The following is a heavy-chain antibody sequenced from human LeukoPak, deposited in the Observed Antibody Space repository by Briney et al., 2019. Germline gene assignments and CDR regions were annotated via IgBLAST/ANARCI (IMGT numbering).Heavy chain of an antibody. CDR2: IKQDGSEK. CDR3: ARERQNKDFWSGGDY. V-gene: IGHV3-7*01. Sequence: GGSLRLSCAASGFTFSDYYMSRIRQAPGKGLEWVANIKQDGSEKYYVDSVKGRFTISRDNAKNSLYLQMNSLRAEDTAVYYCARERQNKDFWSGGDYWGQGTLVTVSS. D-gene: IGHD3-3*01. CDR1: GFTFSDYY. J-gene: IGHJ4*02.